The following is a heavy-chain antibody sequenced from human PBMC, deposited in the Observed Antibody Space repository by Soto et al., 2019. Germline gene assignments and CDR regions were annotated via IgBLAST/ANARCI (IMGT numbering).Heavy chain of an antibody. CDR2: IIPIFGTA. D-gene: IGHD1-1*01. V-gene: IGHV1-69*13. CDR1: GGTFSSYT. J-gene: IGHJ4*02. Sequence: SVKVSCKASGGTFSSYTISWVRQAPGQGLEWMGGIIPIFGTANHAQKFQGRVTITADESTSTAYMELSSLRSEDTAVYYCAIDLRGGNVDYWGQGTLVTVP. CDR3: AIDLRGGNVDY.